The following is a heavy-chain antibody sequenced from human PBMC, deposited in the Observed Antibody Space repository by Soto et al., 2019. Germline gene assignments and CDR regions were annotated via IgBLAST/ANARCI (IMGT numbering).Heavy chain of an antibody. V-gene: IGHV3-21*01. CDR2: ISSSSSYI. CDR3: ARDMGQQPYGMDV. CDR1: GFTFSSYS. D-gene: IGHD6-13*01. Sequence: EVQLVESGGGLVKPGGSLRLSCAASGFTFSSYSMNWVRQAPGKGLEWVSSISSSSSYIYYADSVKGRFTSSRDNAKNSLYLQMNSLRAEDTAVYYCARDMGQQPYGMDVWGQGTTVTVSS. J-gene: IGHJ6*02.